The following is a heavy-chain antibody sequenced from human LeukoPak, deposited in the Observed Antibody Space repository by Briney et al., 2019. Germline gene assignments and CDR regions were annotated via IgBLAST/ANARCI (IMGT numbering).Heavy chain of an antibody. J-gene: IGHJ3*02. CDR2: IKQDGSEK. Sequence: GGSLRLSCAASGFTFSSYWMSWVGQAPGKGLEWVANIKQDGSEKYYVDSVKGRFTISRDNAKNSLYLQMTSMRAEDTAVYYCARDDGWGSAFYIWGQGTMFTVSS. V-gene: IGHV3-7*01. D-gene: IGHD7-27*01. CDR3: ARDDGWGSAFYI. CDR1: GFTFSSYW.